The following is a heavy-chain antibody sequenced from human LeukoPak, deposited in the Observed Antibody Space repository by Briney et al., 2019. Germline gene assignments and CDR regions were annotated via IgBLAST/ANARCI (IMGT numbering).Heavy chain of an antibody. V-gene: IGHV1-69*06. D-gene: IGHD3-10*01. CDR1: GGSFRSYA. Sequence: SVKVSCRACGGSFRSYAIRWVRPAPGQGLEWMGRISPIYGTATYAQKFQGRVTITADRSTSTAYMELSSLRSEDTAGFYCARDPRPSYYDNRDLNHFDYWGQGTLVTVSS. CDR3: ARDPRPSYYDNRDLNHFDY. J-gene: IGHJ4*02. CDR2: ISPIYGTA.